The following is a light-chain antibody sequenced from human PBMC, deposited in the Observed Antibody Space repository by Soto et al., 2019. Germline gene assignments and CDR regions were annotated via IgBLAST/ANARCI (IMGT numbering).Light chain of an antibody. CDR3: QQYYTYPYT. Sequence: DIQMTQSPSTLSASVGNRVTITCRASQSVTTWLAWYQQKPGKTPKLLIYDASSLESGVPSRFSGSGSGSEVTLTISSLQPDDFATYYCQQYYTYPYTFGQGTKLQIK. CDR1: QSVTTW. J-gene: IGKJ2*01. V-gene: IGKV1-5*01. CDR2: DAS.